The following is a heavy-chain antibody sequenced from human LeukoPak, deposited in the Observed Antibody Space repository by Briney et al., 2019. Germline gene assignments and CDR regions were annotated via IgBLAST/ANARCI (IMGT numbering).Heavy chain of an antibody. J-gene: IGHJ3*02. CDR1: GGSISSSSYY. CDR2: IYYSGST. CDR3: ARGFTYYYDSSGDDAFDI. V-gene: IGHV4-39*07. Sequence: PSETLSLTCTVSGGSISSSSYYWGWIRQPPGKGLEWIGSIYYSGSTYYNPSLKSRVTISVDTSKNQFSLKLSSVTAADTAVYYCARGFTYYYDSSGDDAFDIWGQGTMVTVSS. D-gene: IGHD3-22*01.